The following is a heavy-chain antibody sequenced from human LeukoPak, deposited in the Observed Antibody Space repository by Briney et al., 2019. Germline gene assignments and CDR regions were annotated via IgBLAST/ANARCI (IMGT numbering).Heavy chain of an antibody. D-gene: IGHD1-26*01. CDR1: GYTFTSYA. CDR3: ARDERVGDYGMDV. CDR2: INAGNGNT. J-gene: IGHJ6*02. Sequence: GASVKVSCKASGYTFTSYAMRWVRQAPGQRLEWMGWINAGNGNTKYSQKFQGRVTMTRDTSTSTVYMELSSLRSEDTAVYYCARDERVGDYGMDVWGQGTTVTVSS. V-gene: IGHV1-3*01.